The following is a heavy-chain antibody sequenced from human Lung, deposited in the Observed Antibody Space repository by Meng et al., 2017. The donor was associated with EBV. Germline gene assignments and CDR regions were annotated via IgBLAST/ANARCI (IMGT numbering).Heavy chain of an antibody. CDR3: AKGIFDY. J-gene: IGHJ4*02. CDR1: GFTFSSVG. V-gene: IGHV3-30*18. CDR2: ITYDGSGK. Sequence: QVQLVESGGGVVRPGESLTLSCVGSGFTFSSVGMHWVRQAPGKGLEWVSVITYDGSGKYYADSVKGRFTISRDNANNTLYLQMNSLRAEDTAVYYCAKGIFDYWGQGNLVTVSS.